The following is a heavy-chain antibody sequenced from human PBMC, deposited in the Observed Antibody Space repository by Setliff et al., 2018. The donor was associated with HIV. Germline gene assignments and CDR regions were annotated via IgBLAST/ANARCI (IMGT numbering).Heavy chain of an antibody. D-gene: IGHD3-3*01. J-gene: IGHJ4*02. CDR3: ARDRVFGVTFPVYCFDT. CDR1: GYSFTGHS. CDR2: INTRRGDA. V-gene: IGHV1-46*01. Sequence: ASVKVSCKASGYSFTGHSVHWLRQAPGLGPEWLAVINTRRGDAIVARNFQGRVTLARDTSTNTVYMELISLTSEDTAVYYCARDRVFGVTFPVYCFDTWGQGPRVTVSS.